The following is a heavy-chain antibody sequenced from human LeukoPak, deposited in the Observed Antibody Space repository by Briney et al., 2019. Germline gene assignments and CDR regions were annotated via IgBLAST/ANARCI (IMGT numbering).Heavy chain of an antibody. V-gene: IGHV4-39*07. D-gene: IGHD3-22*01. CDR3: ARDLTMIVVVITTRVGAFDI. J-gene: IGHJ3*02. Sequence: SETLSLTCTVSGVPISSSSYYWGWIRQPPGKGLEWIGSIYYSGSTYYNPSLKSRVTISVDTSKNQFSLKLSSVTAADTAVYYCARDLTMIVVVITTRVGAFDIWGQGTMVTVSS. CDR2: IYYSGST. CDR1: GVPISSSSYY.